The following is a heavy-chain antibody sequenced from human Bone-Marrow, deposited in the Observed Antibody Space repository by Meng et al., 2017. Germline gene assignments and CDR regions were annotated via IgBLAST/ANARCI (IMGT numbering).Heavy chain of an antibody. D-gene: IGHD3-22*01. CDR1: GASISSGDYF. CDR2: ISYSGGT. J-gene: IGHJ4*02. V-gene: IGHV4-30-4*01. CDR3: TRATPITYYDSSWPTQHDY. Sequence: QVQLQESGPGLVKPSQTLSLTCTVSGASISSGDYFWIWIRQPPGKGLEWIGYISYSGGTYSNPSLRSRLTISVDTSKNQFSLKLSSVTAADTAVYYCTRATPITYYDSSWPTQHDYWGQGTLVTVSS.